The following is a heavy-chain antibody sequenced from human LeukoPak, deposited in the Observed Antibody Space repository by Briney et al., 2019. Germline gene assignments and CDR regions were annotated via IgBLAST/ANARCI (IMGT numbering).Heavy chain of an antibody. D-gene: IGHD3-10*01. CDR2: ISGSGGST. J-gene: IGHJ4*02. CDR3: ASYGSGGYSLSTD. CDR1: GFTFSSYA. Sequence: QAGGSLRLSCAASGFTFSSYAMSWVRQAPGKGLEWVSAISGSGGSTYYADSVKGRFTISRDNSKNTLYLQMNSLRAEDTAVYYCASYGSGGYSLSTDWGQGTLVTVSS. V-gene: IGHV3-23*01.